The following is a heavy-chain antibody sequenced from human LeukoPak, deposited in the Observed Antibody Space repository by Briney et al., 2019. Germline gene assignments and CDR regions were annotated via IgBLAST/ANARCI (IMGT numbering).Heavy chain of an antibody. CDR2: IYYSGST. J-gene: IGHJ4*02. CDR3: ARAGATTHPNYFDY. V-gene: IGHV4-59*06. D-gene: IGHD1-26*01. Sequence: PSETLSLTCTVSGGSISSYYWSWIRQPPGKGLEWIGYIYYSGSTYYNPSLKSRVTISVDTSKNQFSLKLSSVTAADTAVYYCARAGATTHPNYFDYWGQGTLVTVSS. CDR1: GGSISSYY.